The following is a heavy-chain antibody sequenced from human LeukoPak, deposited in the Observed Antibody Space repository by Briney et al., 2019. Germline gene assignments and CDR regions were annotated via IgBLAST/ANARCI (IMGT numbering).Heavy chain of an antibody. Sequence: QAGGSLRLSCAASGFTFSTYNMNWVRQAPGKGLEWVSYISPSSTTIYYADSVKGRFTISRDNAKNSLYLQMNSLREEDTAVYYWAKGACIWGEGTMVTVSS. V-gene: IGHV3-48*02. CDR2: ISPSSTTI. J-gene: IGHJ3*02. CDR1: GFTFSTYN. CDR3: AKGACI.